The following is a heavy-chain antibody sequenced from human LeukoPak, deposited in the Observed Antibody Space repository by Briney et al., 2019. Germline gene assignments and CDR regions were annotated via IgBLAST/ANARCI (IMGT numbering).Heavy chain of an antibody. CDR3: AKDGYIAVAGIYYYYYGMDV. V-gene: IGHV3-30*18. D-gene: IGHD6-19*01. CDR1: GFTFSSYG. Sequence: PGGSLRLSCAASGFTFSSYGTHWVRQAPGKGLEWVAVISYDGSNKYYADSVKGRFTISRDNSKNTLYLQTNSLRAEDTAVYYCAKDGYIAVAGIYYYYYGMDVWGQGTTVTVSS. J-gene: IGHJ6*02. CDR2: ISYDGSNK.